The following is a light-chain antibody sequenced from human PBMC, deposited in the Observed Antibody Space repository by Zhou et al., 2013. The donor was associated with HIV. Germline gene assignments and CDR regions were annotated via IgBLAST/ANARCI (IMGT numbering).Light chain of an antibody. CDR1: QSVSNN. CDR3: QQYGSSPTWT. V-gene: IGKV3-20*01. CDR2: GAS. Sequence: EILMTQSPATLSASPGERATLSCRASQSVSNNLAWYQQKPGQAPRLLIYGASSRATGIPDRFSGSGSGTDFTLTISRLEPEDFAVYYCQQYGSSPTWTFGQGTKVEIK. J-gene: IGKJ1*01.